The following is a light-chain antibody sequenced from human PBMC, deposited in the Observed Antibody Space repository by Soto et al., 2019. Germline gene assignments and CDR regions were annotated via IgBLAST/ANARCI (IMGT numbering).Light chain of an antibody. J-gene: IGKJ4*01. V-gene: IGKV1-5*03. Sequence: DIQMTQFPSTLSASVGVRVTITCRASQSIRSWLAWYQQKPGKAPNLLIYKASSLPSGVPSRFSGSGYGTEFTLTISSLQPDDIATYYCQQYDSYSTFGGGTKVQIK. CDR2: KAS. CDR1: QSIRSW. CDR3: QQYDSYST.